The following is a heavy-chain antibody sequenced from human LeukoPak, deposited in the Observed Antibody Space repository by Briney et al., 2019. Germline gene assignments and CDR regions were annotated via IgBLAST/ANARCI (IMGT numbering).Heavy chain of an antibody. J-gene: IGHJ4*02. D-gene: IGHD5-24*01. CDR3: ARGWEMATIDPTYYFDY. V-gene: IGHV3-7*03. CDR1: GFTFTTYW. Sequence: PGGSLRLSCAASGFTFTTYWMSWVRQAPGKGLEWVANIKQDGTEKYYVDSVKGRFTISRDNAKNSLYLQMNSLRAEDTALYYCARGWEMATIDPTYYFDYWGQGTLVTVSS. CDR2: IKQDGTEK.